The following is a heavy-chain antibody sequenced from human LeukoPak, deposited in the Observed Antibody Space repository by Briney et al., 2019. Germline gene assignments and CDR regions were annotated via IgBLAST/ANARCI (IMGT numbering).Heavy chain of an antibody. CDR1: GYTFTGYY. V-gene: IGHV1-2*02. CDR3: ARAYYDFLPLYYYYYMDV. CDR2: INPNSGGT. J-gene: IGHJ6*03. D-gene: IGHD3-3*01. Sequence: PWASVKVSCKASGYTFTGYYMHWVRQAPGQGLEWMGWINPNSGGTNYAQKFQGRVTMTRDTSISTAYMELSRLRSDDTAVYYCARAYYDFLPLYYYYYMDVWGKGTTVTVSS.